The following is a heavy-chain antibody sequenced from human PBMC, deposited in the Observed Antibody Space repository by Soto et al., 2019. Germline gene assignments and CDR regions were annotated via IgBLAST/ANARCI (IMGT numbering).Heavy chain of an antibody. J-gene: IGHJ4*02. V-gene: IGHV4-39*01. CDR1: GGSISSSSYY. Sequence: PSETLSLTCTVSGGSISSSSYYWGWIRQPPGKGLEWIGSIYYSGSTYYNPSLKSRVTISVDTSKNQFSLKLGSVTAADTAVYYCARHRAHVDTAMVFDYWGQGTLVTVSS. D-gene: IGHD5-18*01. CDR2: IYYSGST. CDR3: ARHRAHVDTAMVFDY.